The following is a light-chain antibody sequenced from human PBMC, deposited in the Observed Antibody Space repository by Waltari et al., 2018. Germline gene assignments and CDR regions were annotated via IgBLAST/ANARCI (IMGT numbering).Light chain of an antibody. CDR2: AAS. CDR3: QQYFNWPPLT. CDR1: DDVVTH. Sequence: EVVLTQSPATLSVSPGESATLSCRASDDVVTHLAWYHQNPGQPPRLLIYAASTRATGFPARFSGSGSGTYFTLTFTSLQSEDFAVYYCQQYFNWPPLTFGGGTKVEIK. J-gene: IGKJ4*01. V-gene: IGKV3-15*01.